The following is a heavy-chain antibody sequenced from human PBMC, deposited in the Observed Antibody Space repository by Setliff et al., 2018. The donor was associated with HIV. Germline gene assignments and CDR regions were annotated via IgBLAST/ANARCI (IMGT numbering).Heavy chain of an antibody. J-gene: IGHJ3*02. Sequence: GASVKVSCKASGYTFSNFAIGWLRQAPGQGLEWMGWISSYSDNTFYARSLQGRVTMTTDTASSTSYMELRSLRSDDTAMYYCARIRAGALLNAFDIWAQGTMVTV. CDR2: ISSYSDNT. CDR1: GYTFSNFA. D-gene: IGHD1-26*01. V-gene: IGHV1-18*01. CDR3: ARIRAGALLNAFDI.